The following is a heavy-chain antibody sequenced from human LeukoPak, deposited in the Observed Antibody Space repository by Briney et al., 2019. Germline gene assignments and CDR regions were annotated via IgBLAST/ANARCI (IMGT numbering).Heavy chain of an antibody. J-gene: IGHJ3*02. CDR2: INPNDGST. D-gene: IGHD3-22*01. V-gene: IGHV1-46*01. CDR3: ARDAGDSDRRDAFDI. Sequence: ASVKVSCKASGYTFTSYYMHWVRQAPGQGLEWMGIINPNDGSTSYAQKFQGRVTMTRDMSTSTVYMGLSSLRSEDTAVYYCARDAGDSDRRDAFDIWGQGTMVTVSS. CDR1: GYTFTSYY.